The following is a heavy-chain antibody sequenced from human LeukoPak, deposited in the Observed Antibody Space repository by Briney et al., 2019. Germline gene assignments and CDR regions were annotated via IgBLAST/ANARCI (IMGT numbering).Heavy chain of an antibody. J-gene: IGHJ5*02. CDR2: IRSKAYGGTT. Sequence: GGSLRLSCTASGFTFGDYAMSWVRQAPGKWLEWVGFIRSKAYGGTTEYAASVKGRFTISRDDSKSIAYLQMYSLKTEDTAVYYCRVTTVTDNWFDPWGQGTLVTVSS. V-gene: IGHV3-49*04. D-gene: IGHD4-17*01. CDR3: RVTTVTDNWFDP. CDR1: GFTFGDYA.